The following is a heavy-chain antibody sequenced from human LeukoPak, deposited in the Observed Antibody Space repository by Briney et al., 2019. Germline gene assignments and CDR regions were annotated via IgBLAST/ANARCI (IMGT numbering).Heavy chain of an antibody. Sequence: SGTLSLTCTVSGGSISSYYWSWIRQPPGKGLEWIGYIYYSGSTKYNPSLKSRVTISVDTSKNQFSLKLRFVTAADTAVYYCARPTSPRDDLWFDPWGQGTLVTVSS. J-gene: IGHJ5*02. CDR3: ARPTSPRDDLWFDP. CDR2: IYYSGST. V-gene: IGHV4-59*08. CDR1: GGSISSYY. D-gene: IGHD5-24*01.